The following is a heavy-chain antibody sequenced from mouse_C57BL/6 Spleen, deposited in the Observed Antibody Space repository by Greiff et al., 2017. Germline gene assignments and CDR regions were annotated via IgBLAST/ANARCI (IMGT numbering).Heavy chain of an antibody. D-gene: IGHD3-2*02. J-gene: IGHJ2*01. CDR1: GFTFSDAW. CDR3: ARWGAQATFAY. Sequence: LVESGGGLVQPGGSMKLSCAASGFTFSDAWMAWVKKRPGQGLEWIGKINPSSGDTKYNQKFKDKATLTADKSSSTAYMQLSSLTYEDSAVYYCARWGAQATFAYWGQGTTLTVSS. CDR2: INPSSGDT. V-gene: IGHV1-7*01.